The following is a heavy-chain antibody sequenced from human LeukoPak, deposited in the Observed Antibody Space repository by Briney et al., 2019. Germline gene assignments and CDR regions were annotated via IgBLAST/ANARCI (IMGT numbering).Heavy chain of an antibody. V-gene: IGHV5-51*01. Sequence: GESLKISCRGSGYSFSSYWIGWVPQMPGKGLEWMGIIFLGDSDTRYSPSFQGQVTISDDKSISTAYLQWSSLEASDTAIYYCARGFGYAGNYFDYWGQGTLVTVSS. CDR1: GYSFSSYW. CDR2: IFLGDSDT. D-gene: IGHD5-18*01. J-gene: IGHJ4*02. CDR3: ARGFGYAGNYFDY.